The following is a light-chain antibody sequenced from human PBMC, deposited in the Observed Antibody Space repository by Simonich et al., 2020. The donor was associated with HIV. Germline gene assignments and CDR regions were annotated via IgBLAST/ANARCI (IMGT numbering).Light chain of an antibody. CDR2: STN. J-gene: IGLJ3*02. CDR3: VLYMGSGIWV. CDR1: SDSVSTNSY. V-gene: IGLV8-61*01. Sequence: QTVVTQEPSFSVSPGGTVTLTCGLSSDSVSTNSYPSWYQQTPGQAPRTLIYSTNTRSSGVPDRFSGSILGNKAALTITGAQADDESDYYCVLYMGSGIWVFGGGTKLTVL.